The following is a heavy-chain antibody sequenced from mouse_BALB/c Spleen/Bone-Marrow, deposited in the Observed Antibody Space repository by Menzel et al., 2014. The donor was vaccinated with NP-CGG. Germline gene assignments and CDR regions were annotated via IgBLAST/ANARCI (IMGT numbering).Heavy chain of an antibody. CDR1: GFTFSSYA. V-gene: IGHV5-6-5*01. J-gene: IGHJ2*01. D-gene: IGHD2-3*01. CDR2: ISSGGST. Sequence: EVKLVESGGGLVKPGGSLKLSCAASGFTFSSYAMSWVRQTPEKRLEWVASISSGGSTYYPDSVKGRFTISRDNARNILYLQMSSLRSEDTAMYYCARGGGWLLSFDYWGQGTTLTVPS. CDR3: ARGGGWLLSFDY.